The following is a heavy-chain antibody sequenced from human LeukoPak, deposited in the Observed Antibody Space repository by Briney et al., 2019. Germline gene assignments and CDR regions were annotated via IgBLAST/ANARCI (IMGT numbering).Heavy chain of an antibody. V-gene: IGHV4-59*01. CDR1: GGSISSYY. Sequence: SETLSLTCTVSGGSISSYYWSWIRQPPGKGLEWIGYIYYSGSTNYNPSLKSRVTISVDTSKNQFSLKLSSVTAADTAVYNCAGYTVAGPEYLQHWGQGTLVTVSS. CDR2: IYYSGST. D-gene: IGHD6-19*01. CDR3: AGYTVAGPEYLQH. J-gene: IGHJ1*01.